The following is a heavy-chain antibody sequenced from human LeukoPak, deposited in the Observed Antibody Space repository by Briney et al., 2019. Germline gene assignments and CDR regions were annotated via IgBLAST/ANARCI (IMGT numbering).Heavy chain of an antibody. Sequence: SVKVSCKASGGTFISYAISWVRQAHGQGLEWMGGIIPIFGTANYAQKFQGRVTITADESTSTAYMELSSLRSEDTAVYYCARDAPNYTFDPWGQGTLVTVSS. J-gene: IGHJ5*02. CDR3: ARDAPNYTFDP. CDR2: IIPIFGTA. CDR1: GGTFISYA. D-gene: IGHD4/OR15-4a*01. V-gene: IGHV1-69*13.